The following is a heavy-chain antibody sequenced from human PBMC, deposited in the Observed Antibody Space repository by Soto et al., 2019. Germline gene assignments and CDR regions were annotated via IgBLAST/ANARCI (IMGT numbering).Heavy chain of an antibody. Sequence: PSETLSLTCTVSGGSMRSSSYYWAWIRQPPGKGLEGIGSIYNGGSTYYNPSLKSRVTISVDTTKNQLSLKLSAVTAADTGVFYCAAPKTSTYYPPGYWGQGTLVTVSS. CDR1: GGSMRSSSYY. CDR2: IYNGGST. D-gene: IGHD3-10*01. CDR3: AAPKTSTYYPPGY. J-gene: IGHJ4*01. V-gene: IGHV4-39*01.